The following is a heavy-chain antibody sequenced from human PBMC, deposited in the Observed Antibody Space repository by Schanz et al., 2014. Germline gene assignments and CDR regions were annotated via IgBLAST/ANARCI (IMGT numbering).Heavy chain of an antibody. CDR1: GGSINNHF. CDR3: VRVKGEHSGHDYIVY. J-gene: IGHJ4*02. V-gene: IGHV4-4*07. CDR2: IYSNGIS. D-gene: IGHD5-12*01. Sequence: QVHLQESGPGLVKPSETLSVTCTVSGGSINNHFWTWIRQPAGKGLEWIGRIYSNGISHYNPSLESRVTMSVDTSKNKFSLNLTPVTPADTAIYYCVRVKGEHSGHDYIVYWGQGIQVTVSP.